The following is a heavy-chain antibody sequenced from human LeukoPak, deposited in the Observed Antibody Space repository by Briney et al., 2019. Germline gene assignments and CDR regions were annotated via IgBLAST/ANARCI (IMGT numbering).Heavy chain of an antibody. J-gene: IGHJ3*02. Sequence: SETLSLTCSVSGGSISSYQWSWIRQPPGKGLEWIGYMYYSGSTNYNPSLKSRVTISVDTSKNQFSLKLSSVTAADTDVYYCARRAHSDAFDIWGQGTMVTVSS. CDR1: GGSISSYQ. V-gene: IGHV4-59*08. CDR2: MYYSGST. CDR3: ARRAHSDAFDI.